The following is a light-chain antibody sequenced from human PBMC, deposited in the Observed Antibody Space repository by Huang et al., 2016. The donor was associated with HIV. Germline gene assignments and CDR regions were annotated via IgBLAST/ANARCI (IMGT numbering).Light chain of an antibody. V-gene: IGKV4-1*01. J-gene: IGKJ2*01. CDR1: QSVLYSSNNKNY. Sequence: DIVMTQSPDSLAVSLGERATINCKSNQSVLYSSNNKNYLTWYQQKPGQPPKLLIYWASTRESGVPDRFSGSGSGTDFTLTISSLQAEDVAVYYCQQYYSTPRTFGQGTKLEIK. CDR2: WAS. CDR3: QQYYSTPRT.